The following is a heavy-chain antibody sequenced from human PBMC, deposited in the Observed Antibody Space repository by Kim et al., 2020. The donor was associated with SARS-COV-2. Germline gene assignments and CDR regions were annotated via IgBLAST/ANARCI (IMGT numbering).Heavy chain of an antibody. Sequence: GGSLRLSCAASGFTFGDYAMHWVRQAPGKGLEWVSGISWNSGSIGYADSVKGRFTISRDNAKNSLYLQMNSLRAEDTALYYCAKDRIAAASGYGMDVWGQGTTGTVSS. CDR2: ISWNSGSI. CDR3: AKDRIAAASGYGMDV. V-gene: IGHV3-9*01. D-gene: IGHD6-13*01. CDR1: GFTFGDYA. J-gene: IGHJ6*02.